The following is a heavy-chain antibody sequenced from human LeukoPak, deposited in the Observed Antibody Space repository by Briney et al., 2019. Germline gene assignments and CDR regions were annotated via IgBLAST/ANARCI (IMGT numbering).Heavy chain of an antibody. CDR2: ISSSSSYI. Sequence: GGSLRLSRAASGFTFSSYSMNWVRQAPGKGLEWVSSISSSSSYIYYADSVKGRFTISRDNAKNSLYLQMNSLRAEDTAVYYCARGALDSTGYYYYYYMDVWGKGTTVTVSS. D-gene: IGHD2/OR15-2a*01. CDR3: ARGALDSTGYYYYYYMDV. V-gene: IGHV3-21*01. CDR1: GFTFSSYS. J-gene: IGHJ6*03.